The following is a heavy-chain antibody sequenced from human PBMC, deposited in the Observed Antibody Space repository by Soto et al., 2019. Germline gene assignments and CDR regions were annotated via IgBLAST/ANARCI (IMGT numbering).Heavy chain of an antibody. CDR2: IYHSGST. J-gene: IGHJ4*02. CDR3: AAVHYGGSEGFDY. CDR1: GGSISSGGYS. D-gene: IGHD2-15*01. V-gene: IGHV4-30-2*01. Sequence: PSETLSLTCAVSGGSISSGGYSWSWIRQPPGKGLEWIGYIYHSGSTYYNPSLKSRVTISVDRSKNQFSLKLSSVTAADTAVYYCAAVHYGGSEGFDYWGQGSLVTVSS.